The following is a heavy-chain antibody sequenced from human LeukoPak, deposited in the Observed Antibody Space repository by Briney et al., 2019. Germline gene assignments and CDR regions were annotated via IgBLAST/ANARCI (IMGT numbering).Heavy chain of an antibody. D-gene: IGHD6-13*01. CDR3: VRGSSSWYDLRYNWFDP. V-gene: IGHV4-34*01. CDR2: INHSGST. Sequence: SETLSLTCAVYGGSFSGYYWSWIRQPPGKGLEWIGEINHSGSTNYNPSLKSRVTISVDTSKNQFSLKLSSVTAADTAVYYCVRGSSSWYDLRYNWFDPWGQGTLVTVSS. CDR1: GGSFSGYY. J-gene: IGHJ5*02.